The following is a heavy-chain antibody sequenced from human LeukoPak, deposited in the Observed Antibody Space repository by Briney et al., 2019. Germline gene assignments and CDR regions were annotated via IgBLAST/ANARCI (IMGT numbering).Heavy chain of an antibody. D-gene: IGHD3-10*01. Sequence: PSETLSLTCTVSGGSISSYYWSWIRRPPGKGLEWIGYIYYSGSTNYNPSLKSRVTISVDTSKNQFSLKLSSVTAADTAVYYCARRNMVRGVIDWFDPWGQGTLVTVSS. CDR1: GGSISSYY. CDR3: ARRNMVRGVIDWFDP. V-gene: IGHV4-59*01. CDR2: IYYSGST. J-gene: IGHJ5*02.